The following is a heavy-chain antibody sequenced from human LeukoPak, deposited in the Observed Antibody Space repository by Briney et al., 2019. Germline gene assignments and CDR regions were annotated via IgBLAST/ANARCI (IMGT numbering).Heavy chain of an antibody. CDR1: GFTFDDYA. Sequence: SLVLSCAASGFTFDDYAMHWVRPAPGKGLEWVSGISWNSGSIGYADSVKGRFTISRDNAKNSLYLQMNSLRAEDTALYYCAKGRIAAAGTRYYYYGMDVWGQGTTVTVSS. J-gene: IGHJ6*02. D-gene: IGHD6-13*01. CDR3: AKGRIAAAGTRYYYYGMDV. V-gene: IGHV3-9*01. CDR2: ISWNSGSI.